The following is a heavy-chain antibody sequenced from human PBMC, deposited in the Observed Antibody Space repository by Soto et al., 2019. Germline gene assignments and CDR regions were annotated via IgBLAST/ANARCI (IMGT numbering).Heavy chain of an antibody. CDR1: GFTFSSYA. J-gene: IGHJ4*02. CDR3: AKDWCSGTTCYCLEN. D-gene: IGHD1-7*01. CDR2: VSGSSGRK. V-gene: IGHV3-23*01. Sequence: EVQLLESGGGLVQPGGSLRLSCAASGFTFSSYAMSWVRQAPGKGLEWVSSVSGSSGRKSYADSVKGRFTISRDNSKSTVYLQMNSLRAEDTAVSFCAKDWCSGTTCYCLENWGQGTLVTVSS.